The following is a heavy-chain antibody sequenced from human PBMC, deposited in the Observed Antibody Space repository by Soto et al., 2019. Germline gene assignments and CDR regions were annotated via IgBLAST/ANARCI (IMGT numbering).Heavy chain of an antibody. Sequence: QVQLVESGGGVVQPGRSLRLSCAASGFTFSSYAMHWVRQAPGRGLEWVAVISYDGSNKYYADSVKGRFTIYRDNSKNTLYLQMNSLRAEETAVYYCASLERGDYWGQGTLVTVSS. D-gene: IGHD1-1*01. J-gene: IGHJ4*02. CDR1: GFTFSSYA. CDR3: ASLERGDY. CDR2: ISYDGSNK. V-gene: IGHV3-30-3*01.